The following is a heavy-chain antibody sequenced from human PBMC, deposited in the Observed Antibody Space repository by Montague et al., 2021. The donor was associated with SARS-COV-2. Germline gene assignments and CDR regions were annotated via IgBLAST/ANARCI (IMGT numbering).Heavy chain of an antibody. CDR1: VSWNRGTDHY. Sequence: SETLSLTCTILVSWNRGTDHYCGCMNYPPGTGLYSIVSMYYDGSTYYNPSFKSRVTISVDTSKTQFSLKLSSVTAADTAVYSCARRVHPAFGSGAIDYWGQGTLVTVSS. CDR3: ARRVHPAFGSGAIDY. V-gene: IGHV4-39*01. D-gene: IGHD6-19*01. CDR2: MYYDGST. J-gene: IGHJ4*02.